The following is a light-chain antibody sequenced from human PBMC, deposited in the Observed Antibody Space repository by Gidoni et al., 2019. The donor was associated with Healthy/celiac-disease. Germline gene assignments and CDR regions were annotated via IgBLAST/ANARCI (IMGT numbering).Light chain of an antibody. CDR3: QQYNNWPPFT. CDR1: QSVSSN. J-gene: IGKJ3*01. CDR2: GAS. Sequence: EIVMTQSPATLSESPGERATLSCRASQSVSSNLAWYQQKPGQAPRLLIYGASTRATGIPARFSGSGSGTEFTLTISRLQSEDFAVYYCQQYNNWPPFTFGPGTKVDIK. V-gene: IGKV3-15*01.